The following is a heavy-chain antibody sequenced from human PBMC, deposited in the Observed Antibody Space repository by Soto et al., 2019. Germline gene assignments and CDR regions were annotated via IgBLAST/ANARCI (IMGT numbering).Heavy chain of an antibody. CDR3: AREKNYYDSSGYWFDP. CDR2: IIPIFGTA. CDR1: GGTFSSYA. V-gene: IGHV1-69*06. D-gene: IGHD3-22*01. Sequence: KVSCKASGGTFSSYAISWVRQAPGQGLEWMGGIIPIFGTANYAQKFQGRVTITADKSTSTAYMELSSLRSEDTAVYYCAREKNYYDSSGYWFDPWGQGTLVTVSS. J-gene: IGHJ5*02.